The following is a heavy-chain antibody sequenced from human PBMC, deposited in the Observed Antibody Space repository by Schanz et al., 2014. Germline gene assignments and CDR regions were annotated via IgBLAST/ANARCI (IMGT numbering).Heavy chain of an antibody. CDR1: GFTFSSYA. CDR2: ISGSGTTT. D-gene: IGHD6-13*01. Sequence: QLLESGGGLVQPGGSLRLSCAASGFTFSSYAMSWVRQAPGKGLEWISAISGSGTTTYYADSVKGRFTISRDNSKNTLDLQMNSLRAEDTAIYYCAKDLAAVGVFDYWGQGSLVTVSP. V-gene: IGHV3-23*01. J-gene: IGHJ4*02. CDR3: AKDLAAVGVFDY.